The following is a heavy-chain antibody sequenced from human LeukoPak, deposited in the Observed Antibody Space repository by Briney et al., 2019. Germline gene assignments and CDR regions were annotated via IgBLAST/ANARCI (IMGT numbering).Heavy chain of an antibody. CDR1: GFTFSSYA. CDR2: ISGSGGST. D-gene: IGHD3-22*01. J-gene: IGHJ3*02. V-gene: IGHV3-23*01. Sequence: PGGSLRLSCAASGFTFSSYAKSWVRQAPGKGLEWVSAISGSGGSTYYADSVEGRFTISRDNSKNTLYLQMNSLRAEDTAVYYCAKDTDSSGYYFRDGDAFDIWGQGTMVTVSS. CDR3: AKDTDSSGYYFRDGDAFDI.